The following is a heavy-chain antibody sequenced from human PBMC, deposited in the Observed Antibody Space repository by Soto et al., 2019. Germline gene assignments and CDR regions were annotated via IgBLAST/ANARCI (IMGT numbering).Heavy chain of an antibody. J-gene: IGHJ4*02. V-gene: IGHV1-69*01. D-gene: IGHD6-13*01. Sequence: QVQLVQSGAEVKKPGSSVKVSCKASGGTFSSYAISWVRQAPGQGLEWMGGIIPIFGTANYAQKFQGRVTITADESTSTAYMELSSLRSEDTAVYYCATLAAAGMDLRDSHRGFYFDYWGQGTLVTVSS. CDR2: IIPIFGTA. CDR3: ATLAAAGMDLRDSHRGFYFDY. CDR1: GGTFSSYA.